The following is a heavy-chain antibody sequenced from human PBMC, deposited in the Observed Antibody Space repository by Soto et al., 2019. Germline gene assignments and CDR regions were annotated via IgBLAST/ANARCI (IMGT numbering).Heavy chain of an antibody. D-gene: IGHD2-15*01. Sequence: PSETLSLTCTVSGASVSGPTYYWNWIRKPPGKGLEWIGYIYYSGSTNCNPSLKSRVTILVDTSKNQFSLKLSSVTAADTAVYFCARRVVTVAATGGMDVWGQGTTVAVSS. CDR2: IYYSGST. CDR1: GASVSGPTYY. CDR3: ARRVVTVAATGGMDV. J-gene: IGHJ6*02. V-gene: IGHV4-61*01.